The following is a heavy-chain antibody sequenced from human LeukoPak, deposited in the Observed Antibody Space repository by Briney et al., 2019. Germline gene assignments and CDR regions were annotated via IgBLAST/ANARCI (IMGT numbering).Heavy chain of an antibody. V-gene: IGHV4-59*08. D-gene: IGHD3-16*01. J-gene: IGHJ2*01. Sequence: SETLSLTCTVSGGSISSYYWSWIRQPPGKGLEWIGYIYYSGSTNYNPSLKSRVTMSVDTSKNQFSLKLSSVTAADTAVYYCATTIPLVYDYVWGTFDQGYFDLWGRGTLVTVSS. CDR3: ATTIPLVYDYVWGTFDQGYFDL. CDR2: IYYSGST. CDR1: GGSISSYY.